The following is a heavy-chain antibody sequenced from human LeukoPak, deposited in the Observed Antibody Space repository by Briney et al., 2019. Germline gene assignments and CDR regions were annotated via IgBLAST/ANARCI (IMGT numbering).Heavy chain of an antibody. CDR1: GYSFSSYY. D-gene: IGHD1-1*01. V-gene: IGHV1-46*01. CDR3: ARWTGTTGLDY. Sequence: GASVKASCKASGYSFSSYYMHWVRQAPGQGLEWMGIINPSGGSTTYAQKFRDRVTMTRNTSTTTVYMELSSLKSEDTAVYYCARWTGTTGLDYWGQGTLVTVSS. J-gene: IGHJ4*02. CDR2: INPSGGST.